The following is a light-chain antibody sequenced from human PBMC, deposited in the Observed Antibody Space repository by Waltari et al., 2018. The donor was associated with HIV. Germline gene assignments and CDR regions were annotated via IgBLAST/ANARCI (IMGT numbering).Light chain of an antibody. J-gene: IGLJ3*02. Sequence: QSALTQPASVSGSPGQSIVIPCTGTSDYVGYYNYVSWYQQHPGKVPKLVIYYVTSRPSGVSNRFAGSKSGNTASLTISGLRADDDADYYCSSYVGSSTSWLFGGGTKLTV. CDR2: YVT. V-gene: IGLV2-14*03. CDR3: SSYVGSSTSWL. CDR1: SDYVGYYNY.